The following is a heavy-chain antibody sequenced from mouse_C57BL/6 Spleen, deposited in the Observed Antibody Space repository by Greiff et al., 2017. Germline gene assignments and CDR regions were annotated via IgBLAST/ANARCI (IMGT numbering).Heavy chain of an antibody. J-gene: IGHJ2*01. V-gene: IGHV1-15*01. D-gene: IGHD4-1*01. CDR2: IDPETGGT. Sequence: VKLQESGAELVRPGASVTLSCKASGYTFTDYEMHWVKQTPVHGLELIGAIDPETGGTAYNQKFKGKAILTADKSSSTAYMELRSLTSEDSAVYYCLANWDAEGYWGQGTTLTVSS. CDR3: LANWDAEGY. CDR1: GYTFTDYE.